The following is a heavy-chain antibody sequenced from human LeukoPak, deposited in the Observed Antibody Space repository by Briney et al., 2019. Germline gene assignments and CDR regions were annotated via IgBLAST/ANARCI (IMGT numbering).Heavy chain of an antibody. CDR2: ISSSSGYI. J-gene: IGHJ4*02. CDR1: GFTFSSYS. CDR3: ARDRSVSFDY. Sequence: GGSLRLSCAASGFTFSSYSMNWVRQAPGKGLEWVSSISSSSGYIYYADSVKGRFTISRDNAKNSLYLQMNSLRAEDTAVYYCARDRSVSFDYWGQGTLVTVSS. V-gene: IGHV3-21*01.